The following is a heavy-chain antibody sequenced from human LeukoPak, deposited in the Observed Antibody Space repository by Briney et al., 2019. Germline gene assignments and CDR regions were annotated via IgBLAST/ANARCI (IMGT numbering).Heavy chain of an antibody. CDR2: ISGSSDTT. CDR3: ANREGGYTYDPFDY. V-gene: IGHV3-23*01. Sequence: GGSLRLSCAASGFTFSTYAMSWVRQAPGRGLEWVSAISGSSDTTYYADSVKGRFTISRDNSKNTLYQQMNSLRAEDTAVYYCANREGGYTYDPFDYWGQGTLVTVSS. CDR1: GFTFSTYA. D-gene: IGHD5-18*01. J-gene: IGHJ4*02.